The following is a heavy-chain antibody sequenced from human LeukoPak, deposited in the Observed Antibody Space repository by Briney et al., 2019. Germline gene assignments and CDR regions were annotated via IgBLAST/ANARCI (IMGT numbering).Heavy chain of an antibody. Sequence: GGSLRLSCAASGFAFTYAWMSWVRQAPGKGLEWVGRIKGKPDGATIDYAAPAKGRFTISRDDSRNTLFPQMNSLKTEDTAMYYCIVVGYCSGGNSYSSYLWGQGTLVTVSS. CDR2: IKGKPDGATI. CDR1: GFAFTYAW. V-gene: IGHV3-15*01. CDR3: IVVGYCSGGNSYSSYL. D-gene: IGHD2-15*01. J-gene: IGHJ4*02.